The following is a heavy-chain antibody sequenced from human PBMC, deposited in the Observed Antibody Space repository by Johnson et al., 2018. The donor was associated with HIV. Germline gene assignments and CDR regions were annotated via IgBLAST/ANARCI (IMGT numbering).Heavy chain of an antibody. V-gene: IGHV3-53*01. J-gene: IGHJ3*02. CDR2: IYSGGST. CDR1: GFTVSSNH. Sequence: EMQLVESGGGLIQPGGSLRLSCAASGFTVSSNHMSWVRQAPGKGLEWVSVIYSGGSTYYADTVKGRFTISRDNSKNTLYLQMNSLRAEDTAVYYCARDGQDRDDAFDIWGQGTMVTVSS. CDR3: ARDGQDRDDAFDI. D-gene: IGHD3-22*01.